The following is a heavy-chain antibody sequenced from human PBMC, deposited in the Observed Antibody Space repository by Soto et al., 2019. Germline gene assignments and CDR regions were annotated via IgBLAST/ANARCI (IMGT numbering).Heavy chain of an antibody. CDR1: GFTFSSYA. CDR2: ISYDGSNK. D-gene: IGHD6-19*01. Sequence: QVQLVESGGGVVQPGRSLRLSCAASGFTFSSYAMHWVRQAPGKGLAWVAVISYDGSNKYYADSVKGRFTISRDNSKNTLYMQMNSLRAEDTAVYYCARYREQWLVAGPWFDHWGQGTLVTVSS. V-gene: IGHV3-30-3*01. CDR3: ARYREQWLVAGPWFDH. J-gene: IGHJ5*02.